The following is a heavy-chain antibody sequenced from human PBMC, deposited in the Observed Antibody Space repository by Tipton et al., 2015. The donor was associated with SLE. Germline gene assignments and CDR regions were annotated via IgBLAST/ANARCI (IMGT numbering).Heavy chain of an antibody. J-gene: IGHJ2*01. CDR2: IVTGSYA. V-gene: IGHV3-69-1*01. D-gene: IGHD3-10*01. Sequence: GSLRLSCAASGFTVSSKYMNWVRQAPGKGLEWVSSIVTGSYASYADSVKGRFTISRDNARNSLYLQMNSLRAEDTAVYYCAREKGITNNWYFDLWGRGTLVTVSS. CDR3: AREKGITNNWYFDL. CDR1: GFTVSSKY.